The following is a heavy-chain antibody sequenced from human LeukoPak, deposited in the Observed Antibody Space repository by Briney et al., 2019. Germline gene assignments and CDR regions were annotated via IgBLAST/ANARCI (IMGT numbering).Heavy chain of an antibody. Sequence: ASVKVSCKASGYTFTGYYMHWVRQAPGQGLEWMGTIDPSGGSTTYAQKFQGRVTMTRDMSTSTVYMELSSLRYEDTAVFYCARVCGGDCYFAFDIWGQGTLVTVSS. CDR1: GYTFTGYY. D-gene: IGHD2-21*02. CDR3: ARVCGGDCYFAFDI. V-gene: IGHV1-46*01. J-gene: IGHJ3*02. CDR2: IDPSGGST.